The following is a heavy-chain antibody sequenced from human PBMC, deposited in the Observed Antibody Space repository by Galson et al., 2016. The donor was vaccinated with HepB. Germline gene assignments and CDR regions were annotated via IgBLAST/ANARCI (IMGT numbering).Heavy chain of an antibody. CDR3: ARDLPLLG. J-gene: IGHJ4*02. D-gene: IGHD2-15*01. CDR1: GFTFSSYA. Sequence: SLRLSCAASGFTFSSYAMSWVRQAPGKGLEWVSSIKNSNSDVYYEDSVKGRFTISRDNAENSLYLQMDSLTAEDTAMYYCARDLPLLGWGQGTLVTVSS. CDR2: IKNSNSDV. V-gene: IGHV3-21*01.